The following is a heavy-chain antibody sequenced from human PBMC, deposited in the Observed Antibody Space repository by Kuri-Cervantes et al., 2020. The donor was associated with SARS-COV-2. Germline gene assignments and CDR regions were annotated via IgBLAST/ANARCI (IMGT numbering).Heavy chain of an antibody. J-gene: IGHJ6*03. D-gene: IGHD2-21*01. CDR2: ISSSGSIM. CDR3: ARVAGEGPIYYYYMDV. Sequence: GESLKISCAASGFTFSDYYMNWIRQAPGKGLEWVSYISSSGSIMYYADSVEGRFTISRDNAKNSLYLQMNSLRGDDTAVYYCARVAGEGPIYYYYMDVWGKGTTVTVSS. CDR1: GFTFSDYY. V-gene: IGHV3-11*04.